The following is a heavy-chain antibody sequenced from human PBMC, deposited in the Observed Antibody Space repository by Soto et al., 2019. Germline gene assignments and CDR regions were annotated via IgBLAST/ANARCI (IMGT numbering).Heavy chain of an antibody. D-gene: IGHD3-10*01. Sequence: QVQLVQAGAEVKKPGSSVKVSCKTSGVSFNNNGIGWVRQAPGHGFEWMGGVSPPFRTSDYARKFQGRTSITADASTGTVNMELSSLTSADTAQYYCARVLYYGAGSYSPYGMDVWGQGTTVTVSS. CDR3: ARVLYYGAGSYSPYGMDV. CDR1: GVSFNNNG. CDR2: VSPPFRTS. V-gene: IGHV1-69*01. J-gene: IGHJ6*02.